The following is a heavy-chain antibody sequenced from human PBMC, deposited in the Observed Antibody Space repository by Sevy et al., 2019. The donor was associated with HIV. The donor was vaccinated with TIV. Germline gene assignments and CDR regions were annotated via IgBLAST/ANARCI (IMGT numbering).Heavy chain of an antibody. CDR3: AQWPQVGMMIAPDDAFDI. J-gene: IGHJ3*02. Sequence: GGSLRLSCAASGFTFSSYAMSWVRQAPGKGLEWVSAISGSGGSTYYADSVKGRFTISRDNSKNTLYLQMNSLRAEDTAVYYCAQWPQVGMMIAPDDAFDIWGQGTMVTVSS. CDR2: ISGSGGST. CDR1: GFTFSSYA. D-gene: IGHD2-8*01. V-gene: IGHV3-23*01.